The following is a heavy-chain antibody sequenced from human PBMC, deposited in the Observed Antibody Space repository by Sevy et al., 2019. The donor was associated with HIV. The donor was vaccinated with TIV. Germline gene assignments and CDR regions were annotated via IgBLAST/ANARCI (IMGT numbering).Heavy chain of an antibody. D-gene: IGHD3-16*01. CDR3: AKTGRVGLGNWLDP. CDR2: IISIFGTP. V-gene: IGHV1-69*13. CDR1: GGTFNNYA. Sequence: SVKVSCKASGGTFNNYAISWVRQAPGQGLEWMGGIISIFGTPNYAQKVQGRVTITADESTKTAYMELSSLRSEDTAMYYCAKTGRVGLGNWLDPWGQGTLVTVSS. J-gene: IGHJ5*02.